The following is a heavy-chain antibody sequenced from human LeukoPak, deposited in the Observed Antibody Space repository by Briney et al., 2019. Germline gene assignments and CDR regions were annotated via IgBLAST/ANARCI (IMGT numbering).Heavy chain of an antibody. CDR1: SGSISSSSYY. CDR2: MYYSGIT. V-gene: IGHV4-39*01. J-gene: IGHJ4*02. CDR3: ARQDYGSVSYYRPHFDH. D-gene: IGHD3-10*01. Sequence: PSETLSLTCSVSSGSISSSSYYWGWIRQPPGKGLEWIGTMYYSGITYYNPSLKSRVTISLDTSKNQFSLRLSSVTAADTAVYFCARQDYGSVSYYRPHFDHWGQGTLVTVSS.